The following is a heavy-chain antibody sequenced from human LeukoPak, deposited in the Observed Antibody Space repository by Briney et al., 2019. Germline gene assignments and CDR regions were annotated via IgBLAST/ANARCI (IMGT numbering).Heavy chain of an antibody. CDR1: GFTFSSYW. CDR3: AKDMATVTYDAFDI. Sequence: GGSLRLSCAASGFTFSSYWMSWVRQAPGKGLEWLANIKQDGSEKYYVDSVKGRFTISRDNAKNSLYLQMNSLRAEDTAVYYCAKDMATVTYDAFDIWGQGTMVTVSS. CDR2: IKQDGSEK. D-gene: IGHD4-17*01. V-gene: IGHV3-7*01. J-gene: IGHJ3*02.